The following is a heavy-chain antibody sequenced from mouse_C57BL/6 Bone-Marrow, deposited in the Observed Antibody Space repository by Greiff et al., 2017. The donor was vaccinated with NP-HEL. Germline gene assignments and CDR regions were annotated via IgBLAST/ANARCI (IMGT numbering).Heavy chain of an antibody. V-gene: IGHV1-81*01. CDR1: GYTFTSYG. J-gene: IGHJ3*01. CDR3: ARRGYYGSSHPWFAY. Sequence: VQLQQSGAELARPGASVKLSCKASGYTFTSYGISWVKQRTGQGLEWIGEIYPRSGNTYYNEKFKGKATLTADKSSSTAYMELRSLTSEDSAVYFCARRGYYGSSHPWFAYWGQGTLVTVSA. CDR2: IYPRSGNT. D-gene: IGHD1-1*01.